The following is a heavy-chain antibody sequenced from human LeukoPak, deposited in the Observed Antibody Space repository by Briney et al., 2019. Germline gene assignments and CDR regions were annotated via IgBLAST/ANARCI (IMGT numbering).Heavy chain of an antibody. CDR3: AKALFESGSYYFAAFDI. CDR2: ISGSGGST. Sequence: PGGSLRLSCAASGFTFSSYAMSWVRQAPGKGLEWVSAISGSGGSTYYADSVKGRFTISRDNARNSLYLQMNSLRAEDTALYYCAKALFESGSYYFAAFDIWGQGTMVTVSS. J-gene: IGHJ3*02. D-gene: IGHD1-26*01. CDR1: GFTFSSYA. V-gene: IGHV3-23*01.